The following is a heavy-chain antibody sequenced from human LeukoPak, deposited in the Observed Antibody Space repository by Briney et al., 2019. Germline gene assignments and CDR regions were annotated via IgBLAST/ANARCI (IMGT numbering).Heavy chain of an antibody. CDR1: GGSISSYY. Sequence: SETLSLTCTVSGGSISSYYWSWIRQPAGKGLEWIGRIYTSGSTNYSPSLKSRVTMSVDTSMNQFSLKLSSVTAADTAVYYCARFVRARDAFDIWGQGTMVTVSS. J-gene: IGHJ3*02. D-gene: IGHD2-8*01. V-gene: IGHV4-4*07. CDR3: ARFVRARDAFDI. CDR2: IYTSGST.